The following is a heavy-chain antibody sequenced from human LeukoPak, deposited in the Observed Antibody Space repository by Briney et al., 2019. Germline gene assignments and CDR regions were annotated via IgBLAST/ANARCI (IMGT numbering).Heavy chain of an antibody. CDR3: VRGYRDYPYYFDN. D-gene: IGHD4-17*01. J-gene: IGHJ4*02. Sequence: PSQTLSLTCTVSGGFIGSDTFSYNWIRQPQGKGLEWIGYIFHTGSTYYSSSLKSRVTIAVNRSKNQFSLKLSSVTAADTAVYYCVRGYRDYPYYFDNWGQGTLVTVSS. CDR2: IFHTGST. CDR1: GGFIGSDTFS. V-gene: IGHV4-30-2*01.